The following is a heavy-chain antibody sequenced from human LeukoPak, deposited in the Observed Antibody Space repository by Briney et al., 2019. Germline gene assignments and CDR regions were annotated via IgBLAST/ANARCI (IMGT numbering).Heavy chain of an antibody. CDR1: TLTFSSYA. V-gene: IGHV3-23*01. J-gene: IGHJ4*02. CDR2: TTTSGGTT. D-gene: IGHD2-15*01. CDR3: ATARGGY. Sequence: GGSLRLSCAASTLTFSSYAMSWVRQAPGKGLEWVSGTTTSGGTTYYADSVKGRFTISRDNSKNTLSLQMTGLRAEDTAVYYCATARGGYWGQGTLVTVSS.